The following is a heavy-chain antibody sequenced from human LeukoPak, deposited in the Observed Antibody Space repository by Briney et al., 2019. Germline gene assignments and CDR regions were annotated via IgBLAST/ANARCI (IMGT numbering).Heavy chain of an antibody. CDR1: GYTFTSYG. CDR3: ARDLLAYCGGDCYSNALDY. J-gene: IGHJ4*02. CDR2: ISAYNGNT. Sequence: ASVKVSCKASGYTFTSYGISWVRQAPGQGLEWMGWISAYNGNTNYAQKLQGRVTITADESTSTAYMELSSLRSEDTAVYYCARDLLAYCGGDCYSNALDYWGQGTLVTVSS. V-gene: IGHV1-18*01. D-gene: IGHD2-21*02.